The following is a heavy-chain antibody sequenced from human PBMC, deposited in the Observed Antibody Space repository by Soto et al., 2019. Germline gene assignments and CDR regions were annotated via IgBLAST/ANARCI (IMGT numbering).Heavy chain of an antibody. CDR1: GFSLNTGGLG. J-gene: IGHJ6*02. V-gene: IGHV2-5*02. CDR3: AYSRCVCDCLRCYASHYYYGMDV. D-gene: IGHD2-21*02. CDR2: IYWDGDK. Sequence: QITLKESGPTLVKPTQTLTLTCTFSGFSLNTGGLGVGWIRQPPGKALEWLALIYWDGDKRYSPSLKSRLSITKDTCNTHVFLTMTNMYPVDTATYYCAYSRCVCDCLRCYASHYYYGMDVWGQGTTVTVSS.